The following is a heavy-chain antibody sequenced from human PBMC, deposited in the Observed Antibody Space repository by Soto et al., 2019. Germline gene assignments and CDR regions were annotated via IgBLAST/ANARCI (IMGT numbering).Heavy chain of an antibody. J-gene: IGHJ4*02. CDR3: ARETLRGDFDD. V-gene: IGHV3-21*06. CDR1: GFTFNRSS. CDR2: ISSESAYR. Sequence: HLVESGGGLVKPGGSLTLSCVASGFTFNRSSMNWVRQAPGKGLEWVSSISSESAYRYYADSAEGRFTVSRDNAKNSLFLQMDNLRVEDTAVYYCARETLRGDFDDWGQGTLVTVSS. D-gene: IGHD3-16*01.